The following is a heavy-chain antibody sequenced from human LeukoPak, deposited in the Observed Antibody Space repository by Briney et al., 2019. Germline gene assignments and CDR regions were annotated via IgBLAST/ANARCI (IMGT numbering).Heavy chain of an antibody. J-gene: IGHJ4*02. CDR2: IKQDGSEK. CDR3: ARDSHGYSYGSGLDY. CDR1: GFTFSSYW. Sequence: GGSLRLSCVASGFTFSSYWMSWVRQAPGKGLEWVANIKQDGSEKYYVDSVKGRFTISRDNAKNSLYLQMNSLRAEDTAVYYCARDSHGYSYGSGLDYWGQGTLVTVSS. D-gene: IGHD5-18*01. V-gene: IGHV3-7*01.